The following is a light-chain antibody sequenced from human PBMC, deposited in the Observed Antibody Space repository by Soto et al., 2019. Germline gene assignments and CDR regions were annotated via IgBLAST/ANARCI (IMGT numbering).Light chain of an antibody. CDR3: SSYTSSSIRYV. J-gene: IGLJ1*01. CDR1: SSDVGGYNY. Sequence: QSALTQPASVSGSPGQSITISCTGTSSDVGGYNYVSWYQQHPGKAPKLMIYDVSNRPSGVSNRFSGSKSGNTASLTISGLQAGDEADYYCSSYTSSSIRYVFGTGTKLTVL. CDR2: DVS. V-gene: IGLV2-14*01.